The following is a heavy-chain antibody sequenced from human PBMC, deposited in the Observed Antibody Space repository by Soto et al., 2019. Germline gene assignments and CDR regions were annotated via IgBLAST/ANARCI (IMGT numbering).Heavy chain of an antibody. V-gene: IGHV1-24*01. CDR2: FDPEDGET. Sequence: ASVKVSCKVSGYTLTELSMHWVRQAPGKGLEWMGGFDPEDGETIYAQKFQGRVTMTEDTSTDTAYMELSSLRSEDTAVYYCATATLGFCGGGSCSRAGWSSDLGGRGTLVPVSS. CDR3: ATATLGFCGGGSCSRAGWSSDL. D-gene: IGHD2-15*01. CDR1: GYTLTELS. J-gene: IGHJ2*01.